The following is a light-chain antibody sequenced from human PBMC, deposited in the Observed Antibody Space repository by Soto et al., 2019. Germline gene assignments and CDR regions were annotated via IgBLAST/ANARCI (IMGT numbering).Light chain of an antibody. CDR1: QDINSW. CDR2: AAS. V-gene: IGKV1-12*01. J-gene: IGKJ5*01. Sequence: DIQMTQSPSSVSASVVDRVTITFRASQDINSWLTWYQQKPGKAPKVLIYAASSLQSGVPSRFSGSGSGTDFTLTISSLQPEDFATYYCQQSYSTPITFGQGTRLEIK. CDR3: QQSYSTPIT.